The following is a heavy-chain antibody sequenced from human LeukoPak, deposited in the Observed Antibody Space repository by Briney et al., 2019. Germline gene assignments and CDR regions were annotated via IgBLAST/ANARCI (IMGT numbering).Heavy chain of an antibody. V-gene: IGHV4-30-2*01. CDR1: GGSISSGGYS. J-gene: IGHJ4*02. D-gene: IGHD2-2*01. Sequence: PSQTLSLTCAVSGGSISSGGYSWSWIRQPPGKGLEWIGYIYHSGSTYYNPSLKSRVTISVDRSKNQFSLKLSSVTAADTAVYYCARGVGGCSSTSCARDTWGQGTLVTVSP. CDR3: ARGVGGCSSTSCARDT. CDR2: IYHSGST.